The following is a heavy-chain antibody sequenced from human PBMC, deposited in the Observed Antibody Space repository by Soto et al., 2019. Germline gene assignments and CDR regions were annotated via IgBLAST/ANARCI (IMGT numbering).Heavy chain of an antibody. CDR1: GGSISSSNW. CDR3: ATSRKFFQI. Sequence: SETLSLTCAVSGGSISSSNWWSWIRQPPGKGLEWIGFIYNSGSTYYNSSLKSRVTISVDRSKNHFFLNLTSVTAADTAVYYCATSRKFFQIWGQGTKVTVSS. CDR2: IYNSGST. J-gene: IGHJ3*02. V-gene: IGHV4-28*01.